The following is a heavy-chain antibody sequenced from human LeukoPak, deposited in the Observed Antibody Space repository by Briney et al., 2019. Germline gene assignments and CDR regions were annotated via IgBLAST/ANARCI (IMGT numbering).Heavy chain of an antibody. D-gene: IGHD6-13*01. CDR1: GFTVSSNS. V-gene: IGHV3-30*18. CDR3: AKGLKYGSSWYYFDY. J-gene: IGHJ4*02. Sequence: GGSLRLSCTVSGFTVSSNSMNWVRQAPGKGLEWVAFISYDGSNKYYADSVKGRFTISRDISKNTLYLQMNSLRAEDTAVYYCAKGLKYGSSWYYFDYWGQGTLVTVSS. CDR2: ISYDGSNK.